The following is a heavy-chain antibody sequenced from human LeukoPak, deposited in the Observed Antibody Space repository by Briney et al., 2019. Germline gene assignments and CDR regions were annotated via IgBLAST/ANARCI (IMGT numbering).Heavy chain of an antibody. D-gene: IGHD4-11*01. CDR1: GFTFSSYA. Sequence: GGSLRLSCAASGFTFSSYAMSWVRQAPGKGLEWVSAISGSGGSTYYADSVKGRFTISRDNYKNTLYLQMNSLRAEDTAVYYCAKDPDPYSNYALGYFDYWGQGTLVTVSS. J-gene: IGHJ4*02. V-gene: IGHV3-23*01. CDR2: ISGSGGST. CDR3: AKDPDPYSNYALGYFDY.